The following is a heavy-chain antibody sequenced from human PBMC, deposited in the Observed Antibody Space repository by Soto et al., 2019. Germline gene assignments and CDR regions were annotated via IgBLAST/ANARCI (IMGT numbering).Heavy chain of an antibody. CDR1: GFTFSSHA. D-gene: IGHD6-19*01. CDR2: TIDSGGRS. V-gene: IGHV3-23*01. CDR3: AKDKMEQWLVGGYYDY. Sequence: EVHLLESGGGLVQPGGSLRLSCAASGFTFSSHAMSWVRQAPGKGREGVSSTIDSGGRSYHADSVRGRFTISRDNSKNTLYLQMNSLRADDTAIYYCAKDKMEQWLVGGYYDYWGQGALVTVSS. J-gene: IGHJ4*02.